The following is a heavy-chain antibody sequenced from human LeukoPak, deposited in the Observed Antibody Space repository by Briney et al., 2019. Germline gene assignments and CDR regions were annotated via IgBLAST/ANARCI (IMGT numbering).Heavy chain of an antibody. CDR2: ISYDGSNK. CDR3: AKEEVTVTPDY. V-gene: IGHV3-30*18. D-gene: IGHD4-17*01. CDR1: GFTFSSYG. Sequence: GGSLRLSCAASGFTFSSYGMHWVRQAPGKGLEWVAVISYDGSNKYYADSVKGRFTISRDNSKNTLYLQMNSLRAEDTAVYYCAKEEVTVTPDYWGQGTLVTVSS. J-gene: IGHJ4*02.